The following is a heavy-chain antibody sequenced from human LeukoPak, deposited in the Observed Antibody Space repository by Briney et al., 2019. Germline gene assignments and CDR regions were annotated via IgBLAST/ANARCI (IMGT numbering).Heavy chain of an antibody. CDR2: IIPILGIA. D-gene: IGHD3-22*01. CDR1: GGAFSSYA. J-gene: IGHJ4*02. V-gene: IGHV1-69*04. Sequence: SVKVSCKASGGAFSSYAISWVRQAPGQGLEWMGRIIPILGIANYAQKFQGRVTITADKSTSTAYMELSSLRSEDTAVYYCARVRYYDSREDYWGQGTLVTVSS. CDR3: ARVRYYDSREDY.